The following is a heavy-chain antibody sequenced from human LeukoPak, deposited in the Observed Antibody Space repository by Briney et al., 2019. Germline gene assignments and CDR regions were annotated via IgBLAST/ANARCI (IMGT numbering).Heavy chain of an antibody. CDR2: MNPNSGNT. Sequence: ASVKVSCKASGYTFTSYDINWVRQATGQGLEWMGWMNPNSGNTGYAQKFQGRVTMTRDTSTSTVYMELSSLRPEDTAVYYCAGHRITFGGVIAEGDAFDIWGQGTMVTVSS. V-gene: IGHV1-8*02. D-gene: IGHD3-16*02. CDR1: GYTFTSYD. CDR3: AGHRITFGGVIAEGDAFDI. J-gene: IGHJ3*02.